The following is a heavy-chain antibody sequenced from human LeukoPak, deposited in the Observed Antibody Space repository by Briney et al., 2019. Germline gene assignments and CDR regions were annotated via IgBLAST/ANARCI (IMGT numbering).Heavy chain of an antibody. Sequence: GGSLRLSCAVSGFTFSDYAMTWVRQAPGRGLEWVSIISGSGSDTYHADSVKGRFTISRDNSRNTLYLQMNSLRVEDTAIYYCAKGAGAVCGTSTCYSRVFGYWGQGILVTVSS. CDR2: ISGSGSDT. J-gene: IGHJ4*02. CDR1: GFTFSDYA. D-gene: IGHD2-2*01. V-gene: IGHV3-23*01. CDR3: AKGAGAVCGTSTCYSRVFGY.